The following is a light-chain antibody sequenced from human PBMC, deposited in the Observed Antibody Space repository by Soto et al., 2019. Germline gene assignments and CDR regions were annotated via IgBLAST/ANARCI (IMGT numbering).Light chain of an antibody. CDR2: EVS. J-gene: IGLJ2*01. CDR1: SSDVGGYNY. Sequence: QSVLTQPPSASGSPGQSVTISCTGTSSDVGGYNYVSWYQQHPGKAPKLMIYEVSKRPSGVPDRFSGSKSGNTASLTVSGLQTDDEADYYCSSYAGTNIVLFGGGTKVTVL. V-gene: IGLV2-8*01. CDR3: SSYAGTNIVL.